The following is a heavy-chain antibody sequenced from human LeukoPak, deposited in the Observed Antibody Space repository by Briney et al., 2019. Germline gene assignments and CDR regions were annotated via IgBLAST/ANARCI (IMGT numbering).Heavy chain of an antibody. CDR3: TGATLKYNDY. CDR1: GFTFSGSA. Sequence: GGSLRLSCAASGFTFSGSAMHWVRQASGKGLEWVGRIRSKANSYATAYAASVKGRFTISRDDSKNTAYLQMNSLKTEDTAVYYCTGATLKYNDYWGQGTLVTVSS. V-gene: IGHV3-73*01. CDR2: IRSKANSYAT. J-gene: IGHJ4*02. D-gene: IGHD1-26*01.